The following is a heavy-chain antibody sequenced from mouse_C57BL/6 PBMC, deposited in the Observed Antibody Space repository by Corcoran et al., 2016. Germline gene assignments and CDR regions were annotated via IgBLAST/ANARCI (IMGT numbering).Heavy chain of an antibody. CDR3: ARTRDYYAMDY. CDR1: GYSITSGYY. Sequence: DVQLQESGPGLVKPSQSLSLTCSVTGYSITSGYYWNWIRQFPGNKLEWMGYISYDGSNNYNPSLKNRISITRDTSKNQFFLKLNSVTTEDTATYYCARTRDYYAMDYWGQGTSVTVSS. D-gene: IGHD3-3*01. CDR2: ISYDGSN. J-gene: IGHJ4*01. V-gene: IGHV3-6*01.